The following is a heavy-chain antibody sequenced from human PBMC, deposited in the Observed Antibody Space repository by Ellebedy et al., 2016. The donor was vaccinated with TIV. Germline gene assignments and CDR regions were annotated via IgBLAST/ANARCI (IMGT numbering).Heavy chain of an antibody. J-gene: IGHJ1*01. D-gene: IGHD2-15*01. CDR3: ARDTRRGGLMIFQH. CDR1: GYTFTGYF. CDR2: VNPNSGDT. Sequence: AASVTVSCKASGYTFTGYFIHWVRQAPGQGLEWMGWVNPNSGDTNYAKKFQGWVTMTRDTANSTAYMELSRLKSDDTAVYYCARDTRRGGLMIFQHWGQGTLVTVSS. V-gene: IGHV1-2*04.